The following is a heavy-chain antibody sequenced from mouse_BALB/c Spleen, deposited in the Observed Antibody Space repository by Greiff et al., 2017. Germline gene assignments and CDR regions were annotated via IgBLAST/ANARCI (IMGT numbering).Heavy chain of an antibody. CDR3: TRDYGNLWFAY. Sequence: QVHVKQSGAELVRPGASVTLSCKASGYTFTDYEMHWVKQTPVHGLEWIGAIDPETGGTAYNQKFKGKATLTADKSSSTAYMELRSLTSEDSAVYYCTRDYGNLWFAYWGQGTLVTVSA. D-gene: IGHD2-1*01. J-gene: IGHJ3*01. CDR2: IDPETGGT. V-gene: IGHV1-15*01. CDR1: GYTFTDYE.